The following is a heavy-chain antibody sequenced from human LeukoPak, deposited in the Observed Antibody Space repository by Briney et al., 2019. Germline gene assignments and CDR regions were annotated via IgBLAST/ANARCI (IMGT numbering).Heavy chain of an antibody. D-gene: IGHD6-19*01. V-gene: IGHV4-39*01. CDR1: GYSITTSANY. CDR2: VYRSGSS. J-gene: IGHJ4*02. Sequence: PSETLSLTCTVSGYSITTSANYWVWIRQLPGKGLEWIGSVYRSGSSYYNPSLNNRVSISVDTSKNQFTLNLTSVTAADTAVYYCARRGTSGWAYYFDFWGQGSLLTVSS. CDR3: ARRGTSGWAYYFDF.